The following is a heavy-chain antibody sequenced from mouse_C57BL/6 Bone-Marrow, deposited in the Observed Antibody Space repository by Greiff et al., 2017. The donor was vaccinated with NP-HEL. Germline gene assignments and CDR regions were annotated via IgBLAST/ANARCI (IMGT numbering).Heavy chain of an antibody. D-gene: IGHD2-1*01. V-gene: IGHV7-1*01. CDR3: ARDGYYGNYVYWYFDV. J-gene: IGHJ1*03. CDR2: SRNKANDYTT. Sequence: EVQVVESGGGLVQSGRSLRLSCATSGFTFSDFYMEWVRQAPGKGLEWIAASRNKANDYTTEYSASVKGRFIVSRDTSQSILYLQMNALRAEDTAIYYCARDGYYGNYVYWYFDVWGTGTTVTVSS. CDR1: GFTFSDFY.